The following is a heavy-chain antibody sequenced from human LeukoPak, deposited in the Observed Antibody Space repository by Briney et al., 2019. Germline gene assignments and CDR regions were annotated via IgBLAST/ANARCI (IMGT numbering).Heavy chain of an antibody. D-gene: IGHD6-19*01. CDR2: IYTTSGST. V-gene: IGHV4-61*02. J-gene: IGHJ5*02. CDR1: GDSINSKSYY. CDR3: ARVEAQWVASHWFDP. Sequence: PSETLSLTCTVSGDSINSKSYYWTWIRQPAGKGLEWIGRIYTTSGSTNYNPSLKSRVPISMDTSKNHISLRLNSVTAADTAVYYCARVEAQWVASHWFDPWGQGAQVTVSS.